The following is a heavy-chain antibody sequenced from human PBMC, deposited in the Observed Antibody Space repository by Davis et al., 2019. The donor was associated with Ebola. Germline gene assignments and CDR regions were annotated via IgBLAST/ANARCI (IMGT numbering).Heavy chain of an antibody. CDR3: AAGKGIQLWLTIPGGNWFDP. CDR1: GGSFSGYY. V-gene: IGHV4-59*06. D-gene: IGHD5-18*01. Sequence: PSETLSLTCAVYGGSFSGYYWSWIRQPPGKGLEWIGYIYYSGSTYYNPSLKSRVTISVDTSKNQFSLKLSSVTAADTAVYYCAAGKGIQLWLTIPGGNWFDPWGQGTLVTVSS. J-gene: IGHJ5*02. CDR2: IYYSGST.